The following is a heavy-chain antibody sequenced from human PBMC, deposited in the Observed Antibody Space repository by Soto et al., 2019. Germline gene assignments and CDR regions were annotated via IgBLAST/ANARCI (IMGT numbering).Heavy chain of an antibody. V-gene: IGHV1-69*04. Sequence: SVKVSCKASGGTFSSYTISWVRQAPGQGLEWMGRIIPILGIANYAQKFQGRVTITADKSTSTAYMELSSLRSEDTAVYYCAKDQGSSGPTYYFDYWGQGTLVTVSS. D-gene: IGHD6-19*01. CDR2: IIPILGIA. CDR1: GGTFSSYT. CDR3: AKDQGSSGPTYYFDY. J-gene: IGHJ4*02.